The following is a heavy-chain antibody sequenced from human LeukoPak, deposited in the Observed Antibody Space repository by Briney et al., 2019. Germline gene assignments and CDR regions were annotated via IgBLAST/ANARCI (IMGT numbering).Heavy chain of an antibody. CDR2: IIPIFGIA. Sequence: ASVKVSCKASGGTFSSYAISWVRQAPGQGLEWMGGIIPIFGIANYAQKFQGRVTITTDESTSTAYMELSSLRSEGTAVYYCASSPSRNYYDSGGYYYPSDYWGQGTLVTVSS. V-gene: IGHV1-69*05. CDR1: GGTFSSYA. D-gene: IGHD3-22*01. J-gene: IGHJ4*02. CDR3: ASSPSRNYYDSGGYYYPSDY.